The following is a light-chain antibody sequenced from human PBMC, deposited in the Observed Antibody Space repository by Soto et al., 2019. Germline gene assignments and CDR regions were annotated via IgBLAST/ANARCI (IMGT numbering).Light chain of an antibody. CDR3: NSYGGNTNVV. CDR1: SSDVGGYDF. J-gene: IGLJ2*01. CDR2: EVS. Sequence: SVLTQPPSASGSPGQSVTISCTGTSSDVGGYDFVSWYQQHPGKAPKILIYEVSKRASGVPDRFSGSKSGNTASLTVSGLQPDDEADYYCNSYGGNTNVVFVGGTKLTVL. V-gene: IGLV2-8*01.